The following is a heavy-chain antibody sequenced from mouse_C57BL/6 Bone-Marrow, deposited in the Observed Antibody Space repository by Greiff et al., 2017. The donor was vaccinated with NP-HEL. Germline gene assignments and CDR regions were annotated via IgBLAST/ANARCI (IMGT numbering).Heavy chain of an antibody. CDR3: ASLYSNYFDY. CDR2: INPSNGGT. CDR1: GYTFTSYW. V-gene: IGHV1-53*01. Sequence: VQGVESVTELVKPGASVKLSCKASGYTFTSYWMHWVKQRPGQGLEWIGNINPSNGGTNYNEKFKSKATLTVDKSSSTAYMQLSSLTSEDSAVYYCASLYSNYFDYWGQGTTLTVSS. D-gene: IGHD2-5*01. J-gene: IGHJ2*01.